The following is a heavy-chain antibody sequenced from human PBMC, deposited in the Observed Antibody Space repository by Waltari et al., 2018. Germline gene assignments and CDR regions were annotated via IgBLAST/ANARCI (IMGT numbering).Heavy chain of an antibody. V-gene: IGHV3-33*06. CDR1: GFTFSSYG. CDR3: AKEGGYYDSSGYYPRSYFDY. Sequence: QVQLVESGGGVVQPGRSLRLSCAASGFTFSSYGMHWVRQAPGKGLEWVAVIWYDGSNKYYGEPVKGRFTISRDNSKNTLYLQMNSLRAEDTAVYYCAKEGGYYDSSGYYPRSYFDYWGQGTLVTVSS. D-gene: IGHD3-22*01. J-gene: IGHJ4*02. CDR2: IWYDGSNK.